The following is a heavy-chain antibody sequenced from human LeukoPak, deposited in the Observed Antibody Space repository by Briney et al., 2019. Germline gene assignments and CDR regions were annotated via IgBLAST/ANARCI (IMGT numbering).Heavy chain of an antibody. CDR1: GGSISSGSYY. D-gene: IGHD6-19*01. V-gene: IGHV4-61*02. CDR2: IYTSGST. CDR3: ARYIAVAGLDAFDI. Sequence: SQTLSLXCTVSGGSISSGSYYWSWIRQPAGKGLEWIGRIYTSGSTNYNPSLKSRVTISVDTSKNQFSLKLSSVTAADTAVYYCARYIAVAGLDAFDIWGQGTMVTVSS. J-gene: IGHJ3*02.